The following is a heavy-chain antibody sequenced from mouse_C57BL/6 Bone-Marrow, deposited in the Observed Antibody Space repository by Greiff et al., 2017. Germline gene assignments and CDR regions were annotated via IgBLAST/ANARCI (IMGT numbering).Heavy chain of an antibody. V-gene: IGHV1-55*01. CDR3: ARPDYDYGWFAY. Sequence: VQLQQPGAELVKPGASVKMSCKASGYTFTSYWITWVKQRPGQGLEWIGDIYPGSGSTNYNEKFKSKATLTVDTSSSTAYMQLSSLTSEDSAVYYCARPDYDYGWFAYWGQGTLVTVSA. CDR1: GYTFTSYW. D-gene: IGHD2-4*01. J-gene: IGHJ3*01. CDR2: IYPGSGST.